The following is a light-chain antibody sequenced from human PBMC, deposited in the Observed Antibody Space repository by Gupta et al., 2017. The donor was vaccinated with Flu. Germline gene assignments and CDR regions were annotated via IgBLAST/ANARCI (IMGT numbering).Light chain of an antibody. Sequence: QSVLAQPPSASGTPGQRVTISCSGSSSNIGSNYVNWYQQVPGTAPKLLIYGNNQRPSGVPDRFSGSKSGTSASLATSGLQSGDEADYYCAAWDDSLNGHYVFGTGTKVTVL. CDR1: SSNIGSNY. CDR3: AAWDDSLNGHYV. V-gene: IGLV1-44*01. CDR2: GNN. J-gene: IGLJ1*01.